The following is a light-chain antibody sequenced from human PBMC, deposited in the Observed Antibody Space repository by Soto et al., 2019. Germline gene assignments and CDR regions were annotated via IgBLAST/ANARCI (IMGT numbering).Light chain of an antibody. CDR1: QSVLYSPNNMNY. V-gene: IGKV4-1*01. CDR2: WAS. Sequence: DFVMTQSPDSLAVSLGETATINCKSSQSVLYSPNNMNYLSWYQQKPGQPPKLLIYWASTRKSGVPDRISGSGSGTDFTLTISSLQAEDVAVYYCQQYYSIPLTYGGGTKVEIK. J-gene: IGKJ4*01. CDR3: QQYYSIPLT.